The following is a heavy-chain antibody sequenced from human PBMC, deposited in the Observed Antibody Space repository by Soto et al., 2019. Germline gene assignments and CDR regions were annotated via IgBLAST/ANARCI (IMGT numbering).Heavy chain of an antibody. V-gene: IGHV1-69*13. CDR2: IIPMFGKA. CDR3: ARDGTLYDGGAYYYLY. D-gene: IGHD3-22*01. Sequence: ASVKVSCKASGGTFSSYAISWVRQAPGQGLEWMGGIIPMFGKANYAQKFQGRVTITADESTSTGYMELRSLISEDTAAYYCARDGTLYDGGAYYYLYWGQGTLVTVSS. J-gene: IGHJ4*02. CDR1: GGTFSSYA.